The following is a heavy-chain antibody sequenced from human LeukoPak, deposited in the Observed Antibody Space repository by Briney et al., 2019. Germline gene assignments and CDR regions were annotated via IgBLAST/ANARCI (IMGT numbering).Heavy chain of an antibody. CDR3: AKRGHSYGDFDY. CDR1: GYTFTSYD. J-gene: IGHJ4*02. V-gene: IGHV1-8*01. CDR2: MNPNSDNT. D-gene: IGHD5-18*01. Sequence: GASVKVSCKASGYTFTSYDINWVRQATGQGLEWMGWMNPNSDNTGYAQKFQGRVTMTRNTSISTAYMELSNLRSEDTAVYYCAKRGHSYGDFDYWGQGTLVTVSS.